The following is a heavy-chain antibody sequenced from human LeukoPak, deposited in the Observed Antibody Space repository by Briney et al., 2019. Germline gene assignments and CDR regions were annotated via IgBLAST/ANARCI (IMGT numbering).Heavy chain of an antibody. CDR2: IVVGSGNT. CDR1: GFTFTSSA. J-gene: IGHJ4*02. CDR3: AVRLKYSRGWYGVDY. V-gene: IGHV1-58*02. D-gene: IGHD6-19*01. Sequence: SVKVPCKASGFTFTSSAMQWVRQARGQRLEWIGWIVVGSGNTNYAQKFQERVTITRDMSTSTAYMELSSLRSEDTAVYYCAVRLKYSRGWYGVDYWGQGTLVTVSS.